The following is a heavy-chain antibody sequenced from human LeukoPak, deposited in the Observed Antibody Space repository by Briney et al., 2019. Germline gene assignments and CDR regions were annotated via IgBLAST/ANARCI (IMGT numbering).Heavy chain of an antibody. J-gene: IGHJ6*03. CDR3: ARHQDYSGTTFYDYMDV. D-gene: IGHD4-11*01. Sequence: SETLSLTCAVSGASISSHYWSWFRQPPGQGLEWIAWIRISGASNSNPSLKSRVTISGDTSKNQISLKLTSVTAADTAVYYCARHQDYSGTTFYDYMDVWGKGTMVTVSS. CDR1: GASISSHY. CDR2: IRISGAS. V-gene: IGHV4-59*08.